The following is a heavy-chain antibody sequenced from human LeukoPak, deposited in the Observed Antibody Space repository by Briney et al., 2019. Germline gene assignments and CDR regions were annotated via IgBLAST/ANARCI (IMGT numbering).Heavy chain of an antibody. CDR1: GFSFSSYR. D-gene: IGHD6-13*01. CDR2: ITSNSKDI. CDR3: ARDEGIAAAGTIGDY. J-gene: IGHJ4*02. V-gene: IGHV3-21*01. Sequence: PGGSLRLSCAASGFSFSSYRMIWVRQAPGKGLEWVSSITSNSKDIHYADSVKGRFNISRDNAKNSLYLQMNSLRAEDTAVYYCARDEGIAAAGTIGDYWGQGTLVTVSS.